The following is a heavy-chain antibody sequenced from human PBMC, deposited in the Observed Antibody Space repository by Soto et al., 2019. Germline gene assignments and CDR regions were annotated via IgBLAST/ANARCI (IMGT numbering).Heavy chain of an antibody. CDR3: ARGTAISTYNWFDP. Sequence: SETLSLTCTVSGGSISSGGYYWSWIRQHPGKGLEWIGYIYYSGSTYYNPSLKSRVTISVDTSKNQFSLKLSSVTGADTAVYYCARGTAISTYNWFDPWGQGTLVTVSS. CDR1: GGSISSGGYY. V-gene: IGHV4-31*03. J-gene: IGHJ5*02. CDR2: IYYSGST.